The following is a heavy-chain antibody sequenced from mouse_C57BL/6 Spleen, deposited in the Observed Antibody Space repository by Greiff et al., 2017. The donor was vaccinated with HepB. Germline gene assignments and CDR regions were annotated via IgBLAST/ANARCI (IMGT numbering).Heavy chain of an antibody. V-gene: IGHV1-64*01. CDR2: IHPNSGST. CDR3: ARPKSKGYAMDY. CDR1: GYTFTSYW. J-gene: IGHJ4*01. Sequence: QVQLQQPGAELVKPGASVKLSCKASGYTFTSYWMHWVKQRPGQGLEWIGMIHPNSGSTNYNEKFKSKATLTVDKSSSTAYMQLSSLTSEDSAVYYCARPKSKGYAMDYWGQGTSVTVSS.